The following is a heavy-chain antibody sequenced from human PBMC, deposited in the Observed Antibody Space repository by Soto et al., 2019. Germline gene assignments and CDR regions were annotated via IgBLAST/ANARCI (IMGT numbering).Heavy chain of an antibody. CDR1: GYTFTSYD. CDR3: ARTRFGAVAGT. CDR2: MNPNSGNT. Sequence: QVQLVQSGAEVKKPGASVKVSCKTSGYTFTSYDIHWVRQATGQGPEWMGWMNPNSGNTVYAQKFQGTITMTRNTSMSTAYMELSSLRPEDTAVYYCARTRFGAVAGTWGQGTLVTVSS. D-gene: IGHD6-19*01. J-gene: IGHJ5*02. V-gene: IGHV1-8*01.